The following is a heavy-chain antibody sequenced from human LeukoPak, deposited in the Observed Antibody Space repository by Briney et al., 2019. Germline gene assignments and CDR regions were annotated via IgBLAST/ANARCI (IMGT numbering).Heavy chain of an antibody. J-gene: IGHJ6*03. CDR1: GGSISSYY. CDR3: ASEGTVVVPAARTVYYYYYYMDV. V-gene: IGHV4-4*07. D-gene: IGHD2-2*01. CDR2: IYTSGST. Sequence: SETLSLTCTVSGGSISSYYWSWIRQPAGKGLEWIGRIYTSGSTNYNPSLKSRVTMSVDTSKNQFSLKLSSVTAADTAVYYCASEGTVVVPAARTVYYYYYYMDVWGKGTTVTVSS.